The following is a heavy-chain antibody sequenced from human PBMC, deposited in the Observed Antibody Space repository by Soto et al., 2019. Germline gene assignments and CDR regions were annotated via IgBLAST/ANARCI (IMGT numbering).Heavy chain of an antibody. J-gene: IGHJ4*01. CDR2: IIPILGIA. V-gene: IGHV1-69*08. Sequence: QVQLVQSGAEVKKPGSSVKVSCKASGGTFSSYTISWVRQAPGQGLEWMGRIIPILGIANYAQKFQGRVTITADKSTSTAYMELSSLRSEDTAVYYCARDREKAYSSSPPYWGHGTLVTVSS. CDR1: GGTFSSYT. D-gene: IGHD6-13*01. CDR3: ARDREKAYSSSPPY.